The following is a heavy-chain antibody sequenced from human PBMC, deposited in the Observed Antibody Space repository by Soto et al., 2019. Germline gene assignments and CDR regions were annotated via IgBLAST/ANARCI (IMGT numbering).Heavy chain of an antibody. CDR2: FSGSRGKT. Sequence: GGSLRLSCAVSGFTISDYGVTWVRQPQGKGLYWVSGFSGSRGKTFYADSVRGRFTISREYSTNTVYLQMDSLGAEDTAVYYCVRWHGFGDSWGKGTLVTVSS. D-gene: IGHD3-10*01. CDR1: GFTISDYG. CDR3: VRWHGFGDS. V-gene: IGHV3-23*01. J-gene: IGHJ4*02.